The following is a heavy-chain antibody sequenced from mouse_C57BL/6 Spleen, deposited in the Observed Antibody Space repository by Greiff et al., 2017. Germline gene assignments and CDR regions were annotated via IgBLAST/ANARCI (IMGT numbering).Heavy chain of an antibody. Sequence: EVKLMESEGGLVQPGSSMKLSCTASGFTFSDYYMAWVRQVPEKGLEWVANINYDGSSTYYLDSLKSRFIISRDNAKNILYLQMSSLKSEDTATYYCARDESSYGFAYWGQGTLVTVSA. CDR2: INYDGSST. CDR3: ARDESSYGFAY. D-gene: IGHD1-1*01. J-gene: IGHJ3*01. V-gene: IGHV5-16*01. CDR1: GFTFSDYY.